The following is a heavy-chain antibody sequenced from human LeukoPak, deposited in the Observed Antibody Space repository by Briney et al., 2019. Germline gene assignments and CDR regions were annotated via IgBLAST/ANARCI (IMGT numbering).Heavy chain of an antibody. CDR3: TSHGRGIVVVNFDY. V-gene: IGHV3-49*04. CDR2: IRSKAYGGTT. Sequence: GGSLRLSCTASGFTFGDYAVSWVRQAPGKGLEWVGFIRSKAYGGTTEYAASVKGRFTISRDDSKSIAYLQMNSLKTEDTAVYYCTSHGRGIVVVNFDYWGQGTLVTVSS. J-gene: IGHJ4*02. CDR1: GFTFGDYA. D-gene: IGHD3-22*01.